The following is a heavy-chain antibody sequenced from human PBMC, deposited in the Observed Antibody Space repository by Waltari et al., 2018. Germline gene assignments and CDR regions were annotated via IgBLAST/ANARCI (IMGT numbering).Heavy chain of an antibody. J-gene: IGHJ4*02. V-gene: IGHV4-38-2*01. CDR2: IYHSGST. D-gene: IGHD6-13*01. Sequence: QVQLQDSGPGLLKPSETLSLTCAVSGYSISSGYSWAWSRQPPGKRVEWIGSIYHSGSTYSNPALKGRVTVSVATAKTKFSLKLSPVTAADTAVYYCARRIAAAVFFDYWCQGTLVTVSS. CDR1: GYSISSGYS. CDR3: ARRIAAAVFFDY.